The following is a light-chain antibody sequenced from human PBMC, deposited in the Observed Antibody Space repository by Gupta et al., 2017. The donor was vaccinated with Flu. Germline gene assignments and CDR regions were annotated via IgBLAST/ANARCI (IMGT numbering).Light chain of an antibody. CDR1: SSEVGGDDF. Sequence: VTVSCTGSSSEVGGDDFVCCYQQHPGEARKLMIYDVIRRASGVPDRFSASKSGNTASPTISGLQAEDEADYYCCSFACGGFYVFGTGTKVTVL. J-gene: IGLJ1*01. CDR2: DVI. CDR3: CSFACGGFYV. V-gene: IGLV2-11*01.